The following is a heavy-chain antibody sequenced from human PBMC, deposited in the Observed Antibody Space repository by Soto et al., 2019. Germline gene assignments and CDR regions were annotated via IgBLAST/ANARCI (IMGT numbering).Heavy chain of an antibody. CDR1: GYTLTSYG. V-gene: IGHV1-18*01. Sequence: GASVKVCCKASGYTLTSYGISWVRQAHGQGLEWMGWISAYNGNTNYAQKLQGRVTMTTDTSTSTAYMELRSLRSDDTAVYYCARDPSSSLYYGMDVWGQGTTVTVSS. J-gene: IGHJ6*02. CDR3: ARDPSSSLYYGMDV. CDR2: ISAYNGNT. D-gene: IGHD6-6*01.